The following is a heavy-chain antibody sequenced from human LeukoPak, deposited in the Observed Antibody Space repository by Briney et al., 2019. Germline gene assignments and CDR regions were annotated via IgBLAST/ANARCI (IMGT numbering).Heavy chain of an antibody. V-gene: IGHV1-69*05. J-gene: IGHJ3*02. Sequence: SVKVSCKASGVTFSSYAISWVRQAPGQGLEWMGGIIPIFGTANYAQKLQGRVTITTDESTSTAYMELSSLRSEDTAVYYCARDPYCSSTSCPDAFDIWGQGTMVTVSS. CDR1: GVTFSSYA. CDR2: IIPIFGTA. CDR3: ARDPYCSSTSCPDAFDI. D-gene: IGHD2-2*01.